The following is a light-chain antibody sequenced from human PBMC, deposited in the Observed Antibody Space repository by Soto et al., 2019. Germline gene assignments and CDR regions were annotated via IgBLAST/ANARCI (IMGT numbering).Light chain of an antibody. J-gene: IGKJ2*01. CDR3: QRYNDYQYI. CDR1: QSVSSN. CDR2: DVS. Sequence: EIVMTQSPATLSVSPGERATLSCRASQSVSSNFAWYQQRPAQAPRLLIYDVSTRATGVPTRFSGSGSGTEFTLTISSLQPDDFATYYCQRYNDYQYIFGQGTKLEIK. V-gene: IGKV3D-15*01.